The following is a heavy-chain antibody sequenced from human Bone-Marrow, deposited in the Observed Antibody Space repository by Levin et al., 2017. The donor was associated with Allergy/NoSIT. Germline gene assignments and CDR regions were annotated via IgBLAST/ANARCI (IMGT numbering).Heavy chain of an antibody. Sequence: HAGGSLRLSCVVSGSSFPNYVMHWVRQAPGKGLEWVAVLSHDETITIYADSVQGRFTISRDISKNTLYLQMNSLRDEDTAVYYCARSGHTSGYCDIFDLWGQGTMVTVSS. CDR3: ARSGHTSGYCDIFDL. V-gene: IGHV3-30-3*01. CDR2: LSHDETIT. J-gene: IGHJ3*01. CDR1: GSSFPNYV. D-gene: IGHD3-22*01.